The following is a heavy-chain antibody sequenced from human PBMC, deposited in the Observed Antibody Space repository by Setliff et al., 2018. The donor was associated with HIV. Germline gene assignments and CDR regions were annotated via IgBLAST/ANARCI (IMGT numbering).Heavy chain of an antibody. CDR3: TAGYSSGLVDTFDI. V-gene: IGHV3-15*01. Sequence: GGSLRLSCAASGFIFSKAWMRWVRQAPGKGLEWVGRIKSKTDGATTDYAAPVKGRFTISRDDSKNTLYLQMNSLKTEDTAMYYCTAGYSSGLVDTFDIWGQGTMVTVSS. J-gene: IGHJ3*02. CDR1: GFIFSKAW. CDR2: IKSKTDGATT. D-gene: IGHD6-19*01.